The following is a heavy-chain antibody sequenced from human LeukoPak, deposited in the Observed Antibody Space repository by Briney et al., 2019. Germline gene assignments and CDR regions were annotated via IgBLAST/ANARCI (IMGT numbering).Heavy chain of an antibody. CDR2: IRYDGSNK. CDR1: GFTFSSYG. Sequence: GGSLRLSCAASGFTFSSYGMHWVRQAPGKGLEWVAFIRYDGSNKYYADSVKGRFTISRDNSKNTLYLQMNSLRAEDTAVYYCAKDQKDSSSWFDYWGQGTLVTASS. V-gene: IGHV3-30*02. J-gene: IGHJ4*02. D-gene: IGHD6-13*01. CDR3: AKDQKDSSSWFDY.